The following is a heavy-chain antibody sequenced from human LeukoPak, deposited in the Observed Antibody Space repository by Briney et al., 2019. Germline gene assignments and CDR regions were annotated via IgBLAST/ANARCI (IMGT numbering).Heavy chain of an antibody. D-gene: IGHD3-22*01. CDR2: IYYSGRT. Sequence: SETLSLTCTVSGGSISSYYWSWIRQPPGKGLEWIGYIYYSGRTNYNPSLKSRVTISVDTSKNQFSLKLSSATAADTAVYYCASGPDDSSGSDDYYFDYWGQGTLVTVSS. V-gene: IGHV4-59*08. CDR3: ASGPDDSSGSDDYYFDY. CDR1: GGSISSYY. J-gene: IGHJ4*02.